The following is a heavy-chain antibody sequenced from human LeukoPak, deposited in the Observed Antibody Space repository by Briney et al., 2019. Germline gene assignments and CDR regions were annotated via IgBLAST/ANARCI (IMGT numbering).Heavy chain of an antibody. V-gene: IGHV3-21*01. CDR1: GFIFSSYN. CDR2: ISGSSSYI. CDR3: ARAGMTTVTTRIDY. D-gene: IGHD4-17*01. Sequence: GGSLRLSCAASGFIFSSYNMNWVRQAPGKGLEWVSSISGSSSYIYYADSVKGRFTISRDNAKNSLYLQMNSLRAEDTAVYYCARAGMTTVTTRIDYWGQGTLVTVSS. J-gene: IGHJ4*02.